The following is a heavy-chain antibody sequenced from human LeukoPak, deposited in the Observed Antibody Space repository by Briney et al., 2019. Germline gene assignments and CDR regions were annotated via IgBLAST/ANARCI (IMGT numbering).Heavy chain of an antibody. CDR2: ISAYNGNT. Sequence: GASVKVSCKASGYTFTSYGISWVRQAPGQGLEWMGWISAYNGNTNYAQKLQGRVTMTTDTSTSTAYMELRSLRSDDTAVYYCARLGRAWNSYGHFDYWGQGTLVTVSS. V-gene: IGHV1-18*04. J-gene: IGHJ4*02. CDR3: ARLGRAWNSYGHFDY. CDR1: GYTFTSYG. D-gene: IGHD5-18*01.